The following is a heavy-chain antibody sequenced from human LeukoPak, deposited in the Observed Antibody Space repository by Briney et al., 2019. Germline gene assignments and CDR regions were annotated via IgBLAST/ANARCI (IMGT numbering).Heavy chain of an antibody. CDR2: ISYDGSNK. Sequence: GGSLRLSYAASGFTFSSYAMHWVRQAPGKGLEWVAVISYDGSNKYYADSVKGRFTISRDNSKNTLYLQMNSLRAEDTAVYYCARGTYYDILSGDANDAFDIWGQGTMVTVSS. J-gene: IGHJ3*02. CDR1: GFTFSSYA. D-gene: IGHD3-9*01. V-gene: IGHV3-30*04. CDR3: ARGTYYDILSGDANDAFDI.